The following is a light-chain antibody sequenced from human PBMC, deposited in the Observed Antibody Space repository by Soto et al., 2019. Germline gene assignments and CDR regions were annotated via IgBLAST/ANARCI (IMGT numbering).Light chain of an antibody. Sequence: EIVLTQSPAILSASPGERATLSCRASQTVSDNLAWYQQKPGQSPRLLIYGASTRATDIPVRFSGSGSGTEFTLTISRLEPEDFAVYYCQLYGDSPTFGGGTKVEIK. V-gene: IGKV3-15*01. CDR1: QTVSDN. J-gene: IGKJ4*01. CDR2: GAS. CDR3: QLYGDSPT.